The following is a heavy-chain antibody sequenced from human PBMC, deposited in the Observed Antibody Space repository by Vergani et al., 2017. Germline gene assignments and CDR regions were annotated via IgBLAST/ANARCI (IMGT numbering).Heavy chain of an antibody. V-gene: IGHV3-30-3*01. CDR2: ISYDGSNK. J-gene: IGHJ4*02. CDR1: GFTFSSYA. CDR3: AIQGAAAADY. D-gene: IGHD6-13*01. Sequence: QVQLVESGGGVVQPGRSLRLSCAASGFTFSSYAMHWVRQAPGKGLEWVAVISYDGSNKYYADSVKGRFTISRDNSKNTLYLQMNSLRAEDTAVYYCAIQGAAAADYWGQGILVTVSS.